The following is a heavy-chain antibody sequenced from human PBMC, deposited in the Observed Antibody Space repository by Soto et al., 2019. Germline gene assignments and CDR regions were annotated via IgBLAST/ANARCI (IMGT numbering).Heavy chain of an antibody. CDR1: GYTFTGYV. CDR2: MNPISGNT. V-gene: IGHV1-8*01. D-gene: IGHD1-26*01. CDR3: VRDRVIARGYYYYYYGMDV. Sequence: GASLKGSCKASGYTFTGYVVGRVRHATRQGQVWMGWMNPISGNTGYGQKFQGRVTMTRNTSISTAYMELSSLRSEDTAVYYCVRDRVIARGYYYYYYGMDVWRQGTTVTVSS. J-gene: IGHJ6*02.